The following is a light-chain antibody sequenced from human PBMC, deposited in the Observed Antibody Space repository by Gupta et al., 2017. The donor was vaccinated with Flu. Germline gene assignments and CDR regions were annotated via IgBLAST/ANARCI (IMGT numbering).Light chain of an antibody. CDR2: INSDGSL. J-gene: IGLJ2*01. V-gene: IGLV4-69*01. CDR1: SGRSSYA. Sequence: QLVLTQSPSASASLGASVKLTCTLSSGRSSYAIAWHQQQPEKGPRYLMKINSDGSLDKGDGIPDRFSGSSSGAERYLSVSGLQSEDEDDDYWQTWDTSGVFGGGTKLTVL. CDR3: QTWDTSGV.